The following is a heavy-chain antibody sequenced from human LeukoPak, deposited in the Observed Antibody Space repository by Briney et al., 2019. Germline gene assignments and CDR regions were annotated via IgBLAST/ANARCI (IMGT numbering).Heavy chain of an antibody. V-gene: IGHV1-18*01. CDR1: GYTFTSYG. J-gene: IGHJ3*01. D-gene: IGHD5/OR15-5a*01. CDR3: ARDIVSAMAVYDAFDV. Sequence: ASVKVSCKASGYTFTSYGISWVRQAPGQGLEWMGWISAYNGNTNYAQKFQGRVTMTTDTSTTTANMELRSLTSDDTAVYYCARDIVSAMAVYDAFDVWGQGTMVTVSS. CDR2: ISAYNGNT.